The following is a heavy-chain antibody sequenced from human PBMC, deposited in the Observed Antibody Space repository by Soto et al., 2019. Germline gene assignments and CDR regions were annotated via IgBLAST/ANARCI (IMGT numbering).Heavy chain of an antibody. Sequence: SVKVSCKASGYTFTSYGISWVRQAPGQGLEWMGWISAYNGNTNYAQKLQGRVTMTTDTSTSTAYMELRSLRSDDTAVYYCARDHAPVVTMVRGVIITDRKPYYGMDVWGQGTTVTVSS. J-gene: IGHJ6*02. CDR3: ARDHAPVVTMVRGVIITDRKPYYGMDV. CDR2: ISAYNGNT. D-gene: IGHD3-10*01. CDR1: GYTFTSYG. V-gene: IGHV1-18*04.